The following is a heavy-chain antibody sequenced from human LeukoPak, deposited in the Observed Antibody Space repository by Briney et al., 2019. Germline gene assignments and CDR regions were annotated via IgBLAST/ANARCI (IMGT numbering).Heavy chain of an antibody. CDR1: GYSFSRYG. V-gene: IGHV1-18*04. J-gene: IGHJ1*01. D-gene: IGHD6-13*01. CDR3: ATPGSIAAAGTGYFQH. CDR2: ISPNGDI. Sequence: ASVKVSCKASGYSFSRYGISWVRQVPGQGLEWMGWISPNGDINRAQKFQGRVTMTRDTSTNTAYMELRSLRSDDTAVYYCATPGSIAAAGTGYFQHWGQGTLVTVSS.